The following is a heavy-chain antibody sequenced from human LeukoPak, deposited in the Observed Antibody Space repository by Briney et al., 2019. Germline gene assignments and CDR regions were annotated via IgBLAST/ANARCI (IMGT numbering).Heavy chain of an antibody. CDR2: IYYSGST. CDR3: ARTTGSGTDAFDI. V-gene: IGHV4-30-4*08. D-gene: IGHD3-3*01. Sequence: SETLSLTCTVSGGSISSGDYYWSWIRQPPGKALKGIGYIYYSGSTYYNPSLKSRVTISVDTSKNQFSLKLSSVTAADTAVYYCARTTGSGTDAFDIWGQGTMVTVSS. CDR1: GGSISSGDYY. J-gene: IGHJ3*02.